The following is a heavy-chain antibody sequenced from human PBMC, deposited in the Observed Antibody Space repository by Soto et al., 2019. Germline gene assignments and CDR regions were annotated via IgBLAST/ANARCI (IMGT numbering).Heavy chain of an antibody. V-gene: IGHV4-28*01. CDR1: GYSISSSNW. D-gene: IGHD3-10*01. CDR3: AKSRSEGVYYFDY. CDR2: IYYSGST. J-gene: IGHJ4*02. Sequence: SETLSLTCAVSGYSISSSNWWGWIRQPPGKGLEWIGYIYYSGSTYYNPSLKSRVTMSVDTSKNQFSLKVNSVTAVDTAVYYCAKSRSEGVYYFDYWGQGTLVTVSS.